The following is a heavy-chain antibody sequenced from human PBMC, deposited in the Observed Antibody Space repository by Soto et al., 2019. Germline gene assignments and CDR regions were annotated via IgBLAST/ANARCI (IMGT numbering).Heavy chain of an antibody. J-gene: IGHJ4*02. Sequence: GESLKISCKGSGYTFSNFWIGWVRQLPGKGLEWMGIIYPGDHETRYSPSFHGKVTISADRSINTAYLQWNSLEASDTAFYFCARSPRSSPYFDYWGQGAPVTVSS. V-gene: IGHV5-51*01. CDR1: GYTFSNFW. D-gene: IGHD6-13*01. CDR2: IYPGDHET. CDR3: ARSPRSSPYFDY.